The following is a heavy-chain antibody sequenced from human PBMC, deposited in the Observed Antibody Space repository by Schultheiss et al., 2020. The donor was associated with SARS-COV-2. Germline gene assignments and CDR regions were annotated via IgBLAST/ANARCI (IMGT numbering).Heavy chain of an antibody. D-gene: IGHD3-3*01. CDR3: ARAIILRVAFDI. CDR2: IYSGGST. CDR1: GFTVSSNY. Sequence: GESLKISCAASGFTVSSNYMSWVRQAPGKGLEWVSVIYSGGSTYYADSVKGRFTISRHNSKNTLYLQMNSLRAEDTAVYYCARAIILRVAFDIWGQGTMVTVSS. J-gene: IGHJ3*02. V-gene: IGHV3-53*04.